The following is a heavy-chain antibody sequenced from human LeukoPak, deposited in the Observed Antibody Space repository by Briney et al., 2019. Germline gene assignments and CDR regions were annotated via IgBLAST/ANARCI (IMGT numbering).Heavy chain of an antibody. V-gene: IGHV4-59*12. J-gene: IGHJ5*02. Sequence: SETLSLTCTVSGGSISSYYWSWIRQPPGKGLEWIGYIYYSGSTYYSPSLKSRVTILADTSKNQFSLKLSSVTAADTAVYYCARGLDDMVRGTKNWFDPWGQGTLVTVSS. CDR3: ARGLDDMVRGTKNWFDP. CDR1: GGSISSYY. CDR2: IYYSGST. D-gene: IGHD3-10*01.